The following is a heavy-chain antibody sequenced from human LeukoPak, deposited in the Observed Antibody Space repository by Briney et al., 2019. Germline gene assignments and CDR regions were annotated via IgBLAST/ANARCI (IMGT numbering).Heavy chain of an antibody. D-gene: IGHD3-22*01. CDR1: GFTFSSYG. Sequence: GGSLRLSCAASGFTFSSYGMHWVRQAPGKGLEWVSSISSSSSYIYYADSVKGRFAISRDNAKNSLYLQMNSLRAEDTAVYYCARGASASDYYDSSGYYPEWGQGTLVTVSS. CDR3: ARGASASDYYDSSGYYPE. CDR2: ISSSSSYI. J-gene: IGHJ4*02. V-gene: IGHV3-21*01.